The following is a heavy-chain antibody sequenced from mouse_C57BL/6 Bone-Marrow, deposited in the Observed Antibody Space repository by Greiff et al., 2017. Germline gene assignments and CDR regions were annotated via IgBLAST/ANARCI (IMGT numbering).Heavy chain of an antibody. V-gene: IGHV5-6*01. CDR1: GFTFSSYG. D-gene: IGHD1-1*01. CDR3: ARNSGSSWFAY. J-gene: IGHJ3*01. Sequence: DVQLVESGGDLVKPGGSLKLSCAASGFTFSSYGMSWVRQTPDKRLEWVATISSGGSYTYYPDSVKGRFTISRDNAKNTLYLQMSSLKSEDTAMYYCARNSGSSWFAYWGQGTLVTVSA. CDR2: ISSGGSYT.